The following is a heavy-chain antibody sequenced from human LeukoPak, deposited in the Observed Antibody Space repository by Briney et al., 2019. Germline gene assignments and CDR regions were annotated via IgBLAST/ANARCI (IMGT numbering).Heavy chain of an antibody. J-gene: IGHJ4*02. V-gene: IGHV3-23*01. Sequence: GGSLRLSCAASGFTFSSYAMSWVRQAPGKGLEWVSAISGSGGSTYYADSVKGRFTISRDNSKNTLYLQMNSLRAEDAAVYYCAKDGYYDSSGFVDYWGQGTLVTVSS. CDR2: ISGSGGST. CDR1: GFTFSSYA. CDR3: AKDGYYDSSGFVDY. D-gene: IGHD3-22*01.